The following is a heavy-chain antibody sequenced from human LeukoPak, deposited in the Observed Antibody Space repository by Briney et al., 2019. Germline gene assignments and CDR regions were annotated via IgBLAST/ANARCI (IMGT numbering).Heavy chain of an antibody. V-gene: IGHV4-61*02. CDR3: ARGTALLNDFWSGYYTNYFDY. CDR1: GGSISSGSYY. Sequence: PSQTLSLTCTVSGGSISSGSYYWSWIRQPAGKGLEWIVRIYTSGSTNYNPSLKSRVTISVDTSKNQFSLKLSSVTAADTAVYYCARGTALLNDFWSGYYTNYFDYWGQGTLVTVSS. CDR2: IYTSGST. J-gene: IGHJ4*02. D-gene: IGHD3-3*01.